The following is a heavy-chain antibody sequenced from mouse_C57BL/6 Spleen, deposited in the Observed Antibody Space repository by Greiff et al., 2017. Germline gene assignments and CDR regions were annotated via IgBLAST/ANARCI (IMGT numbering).Heavy chain of an antibody. CDR1: GYAFTNYL. CDR2: INPGSGGT. D-gene: IGHD3-3*01. J-gene: IGHJ4*01. Sequence: VQLQQSGAELVRPGTSVKVSCKAFGYAFTNYLIEWVKQRPGQGLEWIGVINPGSGGTNYNEKFKGKATLTADKSSSTAYMQLSSLTSEDSAVYFCARGAGDYAMDYWGQGTSVTVSS. V-gene: IGHV1-54*01. CDR3: ARGAGDYAMDY.